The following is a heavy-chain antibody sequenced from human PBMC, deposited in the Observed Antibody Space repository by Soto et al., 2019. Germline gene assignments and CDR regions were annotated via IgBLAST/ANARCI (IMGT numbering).Heavy chain of an antibody. J-gene: IGHJ3*02. CDR3: ARGDYYDSSGSGAFDI. CDR2: ISGSGGST. Sequence: GGSLRLSCAASGFTFSSYAMSWVRQAPGKGLEWVSAISGSGGSTYYADSVKGRFTISRDNAKNSLYLQMNSLRAEDTAVYYCARGDYYDSSGSGAFDIWGQGTMVTVSS. V-gene: IGHV3-23*01. CDR1: GFTFSSYA. D-gene: IGHD3-22*01.